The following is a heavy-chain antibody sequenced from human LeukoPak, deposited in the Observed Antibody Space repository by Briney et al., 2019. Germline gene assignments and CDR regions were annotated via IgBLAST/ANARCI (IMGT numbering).Heavy chain of an antibody. CDR1: GFTFSNSA. Sequence: GGSLRLSCAASGFTFSNSAMSWVRQAPGKGLEWVSYISSRSSYTNYADSVKGRFTISRDNAKNSLYLQMNSLRAEDTAVYYCARESFSGDSSGYYGYWGQGTLVTVSS. V-gene: IGHV3-11*06. CDR2: ISSRSSYT. CDR3: ARESFSGDSSGYYGY. J-gene: IGHJ4*02. D-gene: IGHD3-22*01.